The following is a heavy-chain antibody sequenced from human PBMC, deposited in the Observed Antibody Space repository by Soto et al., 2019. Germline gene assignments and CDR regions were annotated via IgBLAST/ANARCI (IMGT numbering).Heavy chain of an antibody. D-gene: IGHD4-17*01. Sequence: ASVKVSCKASGYTFTGYYMHWVRQAPGQGLEWMGWINPNSGGTNYAQKFQGWVTMTRDTSISTAYMELSRLRSDDTAVYYCARDPVKHDYGDDNFDYWGQGTLVTVSS. CDR3: ARDPVKHDYGDDNFDY. CDR2: INPNSGGT. CDR1: GYTFTGYY. V-gene: IGHV1-2*04. J-gene: IGHJ4*02.